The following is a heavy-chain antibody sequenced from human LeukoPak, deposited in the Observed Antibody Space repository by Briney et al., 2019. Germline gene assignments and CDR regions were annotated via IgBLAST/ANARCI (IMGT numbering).Heavy chain of an antibody. Sequence: SETLSLTCAVYGGSFSGYYWSWIRQPPGKGLEWIGEINHSGSTYYNPSLKSRVTISVDRSKNQFSLKLSSVTAADTAVYYCARGGGSPSKAARTDRRFDYWGQGTLVTVSS. CDR3: ARGGGSPSKAARTDRRFDY. D-gene: IGHD6-6*01. CDR2: INHSGST. J-gene: IGHJ4*02. V-gene: IGHV4-34*01. CDR1: GGSFSGYY.